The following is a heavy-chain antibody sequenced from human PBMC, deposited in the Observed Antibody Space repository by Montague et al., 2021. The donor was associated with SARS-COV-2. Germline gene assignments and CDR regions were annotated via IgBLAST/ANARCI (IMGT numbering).Heavy chain of an antibody. CDR2: IYYSGST. D-gene: IGHD1-1*01. J-gene: IGHJ4*02. Sequence: SETLSLTCTVSGDSISRYYWTWIRQPPGKGLEWIGYIYYSGSTNYNPSLKSRVTISVDTSKNQFSLKLSSVTAADTAAYYCARHPSTSHSYFDSWGQGTLVTVSS. CDR1: GDSISRYY. CDR3: ARHPSTSHSYFDS. V-gene: IGHV4-59*08.